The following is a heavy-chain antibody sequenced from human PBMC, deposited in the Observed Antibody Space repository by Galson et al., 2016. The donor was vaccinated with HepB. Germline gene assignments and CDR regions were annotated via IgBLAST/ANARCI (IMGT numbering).Heavy chain of an antibody. CDR2: IYSDGTT. CDR1: GVSIGTYY. V-gene: IGHV4-59*08. Sequence: SETLSLTCTVPGVSIGTYYWSWFRQSPGKRLEWIGYIYSDGTTTYSPSLTSRITISIDTSKRQLSLTLMSVTAADTAVYSCASHPDYGDYWGQGTLVTVSS. CDR3: ASHPDYGDY. J-gene: IGHJ4*01.